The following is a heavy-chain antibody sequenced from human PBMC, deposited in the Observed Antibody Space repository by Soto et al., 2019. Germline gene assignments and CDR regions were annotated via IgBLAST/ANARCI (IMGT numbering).Heavy chain of an antibody. CDR1: GFTFSSYA. J-gene: IGHJ4*02. V-gene: IGHV3-23*01. Sequence: PGGSLRLSCAASGFTFSSYAMSWVRQAPGKGLDWVSAISGSGGSTYYADSVKGRFTISRDNSKNTLYLQMNSLRAEDTAVYYCAKGLIWGSYRYTSKVYFDYWGQGTLVTVSS. D-gene: IGHD3-16*02. CDR3: AKGLIWGSYRYTSKVYFDY. CDR2: ISGSGGST.